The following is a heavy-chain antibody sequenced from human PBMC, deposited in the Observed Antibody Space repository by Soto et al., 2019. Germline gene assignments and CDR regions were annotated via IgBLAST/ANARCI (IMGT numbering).Heavy chain of an antibody. J-gene: IGHJ4*02. CDR3: ASDCSGGTCYEQNFDY. CDR2: IWYDGSNK. Sequence: GGSLRLSCAASGFTFSSDGMHWVRQAPGKGLEWVAVIWYDGSNKFYADSVKGRFTISRDNSKNTLYLQTNSLRAEDTAVYYCASDCSGGTCYEQNFDYWGQGALVTVSS. V-gene: IGHV3-33*01. CDR1: GFTFSSDG. D-gene: IGHD2-15*01.